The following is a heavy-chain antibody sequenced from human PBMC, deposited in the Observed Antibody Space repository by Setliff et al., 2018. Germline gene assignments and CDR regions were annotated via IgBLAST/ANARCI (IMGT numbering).Heavy chain of an antibody. CDR1: GYSFTTYW. CDR2: IFPGDSTT. CDR3: ARPEYGSSNY. V-gene: IGHV5-51*01. Sequence: PGESLKISCKGSGYSFTTYWIGWVRQMPGKGLEWMGIIFPGDSTTKYSPSFQGQVTISVDKSINTAYLQWSSVKASDTAVYYCARPEYGSSNYWGQGTLVTVSS. D-gene: IGHD3-10*01. J-gene: IGHJ4*02.